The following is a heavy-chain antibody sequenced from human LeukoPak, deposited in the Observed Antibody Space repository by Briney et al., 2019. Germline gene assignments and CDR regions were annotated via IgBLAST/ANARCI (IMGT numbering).Heavy chain of an antibody. CDR2: ISGSGGGT. V-gene: IGHV3-23*01. D-gene: IGHD5-12*01. J-gene: IGHJ6*02. Sequence: GGSLRLSCAASGFTFSSYAMSWVRQAPGKGLEWVSTISGSGGGTYYADSVKGRFTISRDNSKNTLYLQMSSLRAEDTAVYYCAKYSGHDIYSYYTLDVWGQGTTVTVSS. CDR3: AKYSGHDIYSYYTLDV. CDR1: GFTFSSYA.